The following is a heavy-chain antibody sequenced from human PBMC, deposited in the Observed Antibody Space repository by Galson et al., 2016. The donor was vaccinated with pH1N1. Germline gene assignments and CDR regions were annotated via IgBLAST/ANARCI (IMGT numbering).Heavy chain of an antibody. Sequence: CAISGDSVSSNSAAWNWIRQSPSRGLEWLGRTYYRSKWYNDYAVSVKSRITINPDISKNQFSLQLNSVTPEDTAVYYCARGGFYYDSSGPSYGMDVWGQGTTVTVSS. CDR2: TYYRSKWYN. CDR3: ARGGFYYDSSGPSYGMDV. D-gene: IGHD3-22*01. J-gene: IGHJ6*02. CDR1: GDSVSSNSAA. V-gene: IGHV6-1*01.